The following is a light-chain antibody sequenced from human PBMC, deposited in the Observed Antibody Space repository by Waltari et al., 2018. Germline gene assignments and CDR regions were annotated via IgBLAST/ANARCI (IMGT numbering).Light chain of an antibody. J-gene: IGLJ3*02. CDR1: SSDVGSYDY. CDR2: DVT. Sequence: QSALTQPRSVSGSPGQSVTISCTGTSSDVGSYDYFSWYQQHPGKAPKLIISDVTKRPSGVPDRFSGSKSGNTASLTISGLQAEDEADYYCCSYAGTYTWVFGGGTKLTVL. V-gene: IGLV2-11*01. CDR3: CSYAGTYTWV.